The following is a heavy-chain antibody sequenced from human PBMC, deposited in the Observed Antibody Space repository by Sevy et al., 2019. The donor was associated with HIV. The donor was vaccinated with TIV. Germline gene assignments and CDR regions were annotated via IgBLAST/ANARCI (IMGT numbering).Heavy chain of an antibody. J-gene: IGHJ4*02. CDR3: ATGGGSSYYFDY. D-gene: IGHD1-26*01. V-gene: IGHV3-23*01. Sequence: GGSLRLSCAASGFTFSSYAMSWVRQAPGKGLEWVSAISGSGGSTYYADSVKGRFTISRDNSKNTLYLQMNSLRAEDTAVYYCATGGGSSYYFDYWGQRTLVTVSS. CDR2: ISGSGGST. CDR1: GFTFSSYA.